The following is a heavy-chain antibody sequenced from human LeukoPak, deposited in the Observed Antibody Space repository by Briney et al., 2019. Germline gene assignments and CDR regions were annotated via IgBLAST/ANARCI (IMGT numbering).Heavy chain of an antibody. CDR1: GYTFTSYG. CDR2: IIPIFGTA. CDR3: ARGYCSSTSCYTRNVY. J-gene: IGHJ4*02. D-gene: IGHD2-2*02. V-gene: IGHV1-69*13. Sequence: SVKVSCKASGYTFTSYGISWVRQAPGQGLEWMGGIIPIFGTANYAQKFQGRVTITADESTSTAYMELSSLRSEDTAVYYCARGYCSSTSCYTRNVYWGQGTLVTVSS.